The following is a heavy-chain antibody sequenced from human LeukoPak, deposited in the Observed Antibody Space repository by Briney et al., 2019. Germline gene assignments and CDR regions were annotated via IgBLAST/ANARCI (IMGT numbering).Heavy chain of an antibody. J-gene: IGHJ4*02. CDR2: ISNSGST. D-gene: IGHD1-26*01. Sequence: KTSETLSLTCTVPGGSIGGNSYWSWIRQPPGKGPEWIGHISNSGSTYYSPSLSSRVTISLDTSKNQFSLKLRSVTAADTAVYYCARGGASSIPLDYWGRGTLVTVSS. CDR3: ARGGASSIPLDY. V-gene: IGHV4-61*01. CDR1: GGSIGGNSY.